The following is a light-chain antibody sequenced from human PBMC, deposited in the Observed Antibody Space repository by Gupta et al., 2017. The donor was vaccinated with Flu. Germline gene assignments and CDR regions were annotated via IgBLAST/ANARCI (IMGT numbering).Light chain of an antibody. CDR1: QSMSDY. V-gene: IGKV1-39*01. CDR3: QQTDRTPYT. J-gene: IGKJ2*01. Sequence: DIQMTQSPSSLSASVGDTVTITCRASQSMSDYLNWYQHKIGTAPKLLIHGACRLGDGVPSRISGSGSGTDFTLTITGRQPDDFATYYCQQTDRTPYTFGQGTKLHIK. CDR2: GAC.